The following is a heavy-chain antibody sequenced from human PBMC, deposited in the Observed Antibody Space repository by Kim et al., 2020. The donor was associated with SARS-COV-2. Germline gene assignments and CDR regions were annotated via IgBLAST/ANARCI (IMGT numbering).Heavy chain of an antibody. CDR1: GGTFSSYA. D-gene: IGHD4-17*01. CDR3: ASPMTTVVIDYYYGMDV. CDR2: IIPIFGTA. J-gene: IGHJ6*02. Sequence: SVKVSCKASGGTFSSYAISWVRQAPGQGLEWMGGIIPIFGTANYAQKFQGRVTITADESTSTAYMELSSLRSEDTAVYYCASPMTTVVIDYYYGMDVWGQGTTVTVSS. V-gene: IGHV1-69*13.